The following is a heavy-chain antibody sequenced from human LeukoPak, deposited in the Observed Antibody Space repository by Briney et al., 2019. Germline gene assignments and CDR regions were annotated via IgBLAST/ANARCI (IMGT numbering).Heavy chain of an antibody. CDR3: AREVESWFGDLLSYFDA. V-gene: IGHV4-39*07. Sequence: SETLSLTCTDSGGSISSSSYYWGWIRQPPGKGLEWIGTIYHHGNTYFNPSLMSRVIISLDTSKNRFSLRLTSVTAADTAVYYCAREVESWFGDLLSYFDAWGQGIQVTVSS. CDR2: IYHHGNT. J-gene: IGHJ4*02. D-gene: IGHD3-10*01. CDR1: GGSISSSSYY.